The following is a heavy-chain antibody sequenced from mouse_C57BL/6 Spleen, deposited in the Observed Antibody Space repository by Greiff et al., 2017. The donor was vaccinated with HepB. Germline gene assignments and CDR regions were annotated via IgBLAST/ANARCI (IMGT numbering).Heavy chain of an antibody. CDR2: IHPNSGST. CDR1: GYTFTSYW. V-gene: IGHV1-64*01. Sequence: VQLQQSGAELVKPGASVKLSCKASGYTFTSYWMHWVKQRPGQGLEWIGMIHPNSGSTNYNEKFKSKATLTVDKSSSTAYMQLSSLTSEDSAVYYCAREGYGFYAMDYWGQGTSVTVSS. CDR3: AREGYGFYAMDY. D-gene: IGHD1-1*02. J-gene: IGHJ4*01.